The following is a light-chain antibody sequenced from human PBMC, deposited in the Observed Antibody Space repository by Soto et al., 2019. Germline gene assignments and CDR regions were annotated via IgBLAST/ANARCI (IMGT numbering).Light chain of an antibody. V-gene: IGKV1D-13*01. J-gene: IGKJ2*01. CDR1: QGISSA. Sequence: AIQLTQSPSSLSASVGDRVTITCRASQGISSALAWYQQKPGKAPKLLIYDASSLQSRVPSRFSGSGSATYFTLTISSLQPEDFSTYYCQQFNNYLYTFGQGTKLEIK. CDR2: DAS. CDR3: QQFNNYLYT.